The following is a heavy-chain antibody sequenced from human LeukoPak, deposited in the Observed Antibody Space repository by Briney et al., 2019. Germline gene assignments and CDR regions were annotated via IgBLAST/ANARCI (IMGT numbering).Heavy chain of an antibody. CDR1: GYSISSGYY. CDR2: IYHSGST. Sequence: SETLSLTCTVSGYSISSGYYWGWIRQPPGKGLEWIGSIYHSGSTYYNPSLKSRVTISVDTSKDQFSLKLSSVTAADTAVYYCARSTTVATLLDYWGQGTLVTVS. J-gene: IGHJ4*02. CDR3: ARSTTVATLLDY. D-gene: IGHD4-23*01. V-gene: IGHV4-38-2*02.